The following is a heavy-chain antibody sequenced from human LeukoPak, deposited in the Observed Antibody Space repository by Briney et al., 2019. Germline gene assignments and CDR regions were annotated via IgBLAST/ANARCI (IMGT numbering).Heavy chain of an antibody. CDR1: GFTFSSYS. V-gene: IGHV3-30*04. D-gene: IGHD4-17*01. CDR2: IGSDASIT. Sequence: GGSLRLSCIASGFTFSSYSMHWVRQAPGKGLEWVAVIGSDASITYYADFVKGRFTISRDNSKDTLYLQMNSLRADDTAIYYCATTTVTTGPWGQGTLVTVSS. CDR3: ATTTVTTGP. J-gene: IGHJ5*02.